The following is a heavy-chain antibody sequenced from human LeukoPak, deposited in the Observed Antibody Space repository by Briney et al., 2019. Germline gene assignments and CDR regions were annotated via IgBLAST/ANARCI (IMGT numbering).Heavy chain of an antibody. Sequence: GGSLRLSCAASGFTFSGYYMSWIRQAPGKGLEWVSYITVSGATIYYADSVKGRFTISRDNAKNSLYLQMNSLRAEDTAVYYCARSDSRYSGYELPVFDIWGQGTMVTVSS. J-gene: IGHJ3*02. V-gene: IGHV3-11*01. CDR1: GFTFSGYY. CDR3: ARSDSRYSGYELPVFDI. CDR2: ITVSGATI. D-gene: IGHD5-12*01.